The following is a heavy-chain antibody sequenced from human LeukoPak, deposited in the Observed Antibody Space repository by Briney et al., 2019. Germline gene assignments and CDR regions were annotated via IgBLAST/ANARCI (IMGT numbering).Heavy chain of an antibody. J-gene: IGHJ5*02. V-gene: IGHV1-18*01. D-gene: IGHD3-22*01. CDR3: AREGVKEYYYDSSGYYYGWFDP. CDR2: ISAYNGNT. CDR1: GYTFTSYG. Sequence: ASVKVSCKASGYTFTSYGISWVRQAPGQGLEWMGWISAYNGNTNYAQKLQGRVTMTTDTSTSTAYMELRSLRSDDTAVYYCAREGVKEYYYDSSGYYYGWFDPWGQGTLVTVSS.